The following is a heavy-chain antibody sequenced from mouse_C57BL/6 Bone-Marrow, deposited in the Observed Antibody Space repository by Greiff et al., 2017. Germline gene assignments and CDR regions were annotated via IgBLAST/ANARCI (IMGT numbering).Heavy chain of an antibody. D-gene: IGHD3-2*02. CDR2: IDPSDSYT. CDR3: ARGGAQAPYYFDY. J-gene: IGHJ2*01. Sequence: QVQLQQPGAELVMPGASVKLSCKASGYTFTSYWMHWVKQRPGQGLEWIGEIDPSDSYTNYNQKFKGKSTLTVDKSSSTAYMQLSSLTSEDSAVYYCARGGAQAPYYFDYWGKGTTLTVSS. CDR1: GYTFTSYW. V-gene: IGHV1-69*01.